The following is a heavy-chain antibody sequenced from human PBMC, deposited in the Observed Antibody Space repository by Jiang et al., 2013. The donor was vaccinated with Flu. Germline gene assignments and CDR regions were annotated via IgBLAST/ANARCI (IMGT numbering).Heavy chain of an antibody. J-gene: IGHJ4*02. Sequence: VKKPGESLRISCKGSGYSFTTYWIAWVRQMPGKGLELVGIIWPGDSDIRYSPSFQGQVTISADRSISTAYLQWSSLKASDTAMYYCGTRYKYSSSDYYFDYWGQGTLVTVSS. V-gene: IGHV5-51*01. CDR3: GTRYKYSSSDYYFDY. CDR1: GYSFTTYW. CDR2: IWPGDSDI. D-gene: IGHD6-6*01.